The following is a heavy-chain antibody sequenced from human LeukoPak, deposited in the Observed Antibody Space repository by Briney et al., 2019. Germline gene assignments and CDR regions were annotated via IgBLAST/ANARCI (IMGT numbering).Heavy chain of an antibody. V-gene: IGHV1-2*02. CDR3: ARALGSDYFDY. Sequence: ASVKVSCKASGYTFTGYYMHWVRQAPGQGLEWMGWINPNSGGTNYAQKFQGRVTMTRDTSTSTVYMELSSLRSEDTAVYYCARALGSDYFDYWGQGTLVTVSS. CDR1: GYTFTGYY. J-gene: IGHJ4*02. CDR2: INPNSGGT. D-gene: IGHD1-26*01.